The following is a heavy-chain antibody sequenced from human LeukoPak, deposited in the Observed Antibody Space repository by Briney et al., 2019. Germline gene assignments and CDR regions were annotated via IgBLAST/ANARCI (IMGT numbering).Heavy chain of an antibody. CDR2: IIPIFGTA. Sequence: SVKFSCKASGGTFSSYAISWVRQAPGQGLEWMGGIIPIFGTANYAQKFQGRVTITADESTSTAYMELSSLRSEDTAVYYCRILYGGSYYFDYWGQGTLVTVSS. V-gene: IGHV1-69*13. J-gene: IGHJ4*02. CDR3: RILYGGSYYFDY. D-gene: IGHD4-23*01. CDR1: GGTFSSYA.